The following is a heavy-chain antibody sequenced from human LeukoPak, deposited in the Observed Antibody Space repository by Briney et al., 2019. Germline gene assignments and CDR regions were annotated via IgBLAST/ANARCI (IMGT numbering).Heavy chain of an antibody. CDR1: GLTFSRYA. V-gene: IGHV3-30*02. CDR2: IRYDGSNK. Sequence: GGSLRLSCAASGLTFSRYAMHWVRQAPGKGLEWVAFIRYDGSNKYYADSVKGRFTISRDNSKNTLYLQTNSLRPEDTAVYYCAKDRGDGYPTHFDYWGQGTLVTVSS. CDR3: AKDRGDGYPTHFDY. D-gene: IGHD5-24*01. J-gene: IGHJ4*02.